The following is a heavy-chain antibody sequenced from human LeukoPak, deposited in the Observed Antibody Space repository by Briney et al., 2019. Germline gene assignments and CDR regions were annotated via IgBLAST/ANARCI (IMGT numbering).Heavy chain of an antibody. CDR3: ARDPTRWSDDWYFDL. CDR1: GGSISSSSYY. CDR2: IYYSGST. V-gene: IGHV4-39*07. D-gene: IGHD4-23*01. Sequence: SETLSLTCTVSGGSISSSSYYWGWIRQPPGKGLEWIGSIYYSGSTYYNPSLKSRVTISVDTSKNQFSLKLSSVTAADTAVYYCARDPTRWSDDWYFDLWGRGTLVTASS. J-gene: IGHJ2*01.